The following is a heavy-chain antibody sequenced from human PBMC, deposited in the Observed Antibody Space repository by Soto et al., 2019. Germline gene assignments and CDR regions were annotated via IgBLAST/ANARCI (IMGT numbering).Heavy chain of an antibody. CDR2: MNPNSGNT. CDR3: ARDGGYFDWFHSVHYMDL. D-gene: IGHD3-9*01. V-gene: IGHV1-8*01. Sequence: ASVKVSCKASGYTFTSYDINWVRQATGQGLEWMGWMNPNSGNTGYAQKFQGRVTMTRNTSISTAYMELSSLRSEDTAVYYCARDGGYFDWFHSVHYMDLWGKGTTVTVS. J-gene: IGHJ6*03. CDR1: GYTFTSYD.